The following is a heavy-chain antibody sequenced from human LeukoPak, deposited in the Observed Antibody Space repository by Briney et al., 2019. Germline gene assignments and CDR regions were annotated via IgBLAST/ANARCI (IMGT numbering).Heavy chain of an antibody. D-gene: IGHD3-10*01. V-gene: IGHV3-30*02. CDR2: IRYDGSNK. J-gene: IGHJ3*02. Sequence: GGSLRLSCAASGFTVSSYGMHWGRQAPGKGLEWVAFIRYDGSNKYYADSVRGRFTISRDNSKNTLYLQMNSLRAEDTAVYYCAKFDRGAFDIWGQGTMVTVSS. CDR3: AKFDRGAFDI. CDR1: GFTVSSYG.